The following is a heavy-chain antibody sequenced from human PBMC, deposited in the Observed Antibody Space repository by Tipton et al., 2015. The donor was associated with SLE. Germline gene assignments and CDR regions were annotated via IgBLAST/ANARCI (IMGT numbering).Heavy chain of an antibody. CDR1: GFPFSRYV. CDR3: TRRSITAATMWGAVDY. Sequence: SLRLSCAASGFPFSRYVMTWVRQGQGQGRERVSDISGSGGSTYSADSLKGRFTISRDNSRNTLYQQMNSLRAEDAAVYYCTRRSITAATMWGAVDYWGQGTLLTVSS. D-gene: IGHD1-1*01. CDR2: ISGSGGST. V-gene: IGHV3-23*01. J-gene: IGHJ4*02.